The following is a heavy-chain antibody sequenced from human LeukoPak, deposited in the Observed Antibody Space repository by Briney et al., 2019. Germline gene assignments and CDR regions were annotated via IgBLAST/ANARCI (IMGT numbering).Heavy chain of an antibody. D-gene: IGHD1-26*01. J-gene: IGHJ3*02. CDR3: ARREWELPYAFDI. CDR1: GGSMSSYY. Sequence: SETLSLTCTVSGGSMSSYYWSWIRQPPGKGLEWIGYIYTSGSTKYNPSLRSRVTISVDTSNNQFSLKLSSVTAADTAVYYCARREWELPYAFDIWGQGTMVTVSS. V-gene: IGHV4-4*09. CDR2: IYTSGST.